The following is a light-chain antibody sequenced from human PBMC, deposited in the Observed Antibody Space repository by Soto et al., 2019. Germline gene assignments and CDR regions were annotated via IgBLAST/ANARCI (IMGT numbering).Light chain of an antibody. CDR3: QNYNSYSEE. V-gene: IGKV1-5*01. Sequence: EILMTQAPSTLSASLGERATISCRASQSIRNALGWYQQKPGQPPKVLIYGASNLQSGVPPRFSGSGSGTDFTLTISSLQPDDFATYYCQNYNSYSEEFGQGTKVDIK. CDR2: GAS. CDR1: QSIRNA. J-gene: IGKJ1*01.